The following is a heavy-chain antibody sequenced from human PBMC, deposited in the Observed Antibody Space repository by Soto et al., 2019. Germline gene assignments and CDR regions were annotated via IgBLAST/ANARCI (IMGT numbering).Heavy chain of an antibody. CDR2: IXGSGGNK. J-gene: IGHJ4*02. CDR1: GFAFSTYA. Sequence: XXSLRLSCAASGFAFSTYAMSWVRQAPGQGLEXVSGIXGSGGNKYYAXXVKGRFTXXRDNHKNTLYLQMKSLRAEDTAVYYCAKRDLYYWGPGTLVTVSS. V-gene: IGHV3-23*01. CDR3: AKRDLYY.